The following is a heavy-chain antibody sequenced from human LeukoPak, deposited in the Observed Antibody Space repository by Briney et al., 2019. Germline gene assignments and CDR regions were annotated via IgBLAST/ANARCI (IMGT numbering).Heavy chain of an antibody. D-gene: IGHD2-2*01. CDR2: INSGAGAI. Sequence: GGSLTLSCIASGFTLKNYEMNWVRQAPGKGLKWISYINSGAGAIYFAQPVQGRHTISRHNARNSVYLKMNSLTAEDTAIYYCVRNSGCSSDRCSTRYFYYYGMDVWGQGTTVSVSS. J-gene: IGHJ6*02. CDR1: GFTLKNYE. V-gene: IGHV3-48*03. CDR3: VRNSGCSSDRCSTRYFYYYGMDV.